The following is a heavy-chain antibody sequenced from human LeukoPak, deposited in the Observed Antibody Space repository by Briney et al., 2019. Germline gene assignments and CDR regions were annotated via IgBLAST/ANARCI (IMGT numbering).Heavy chain of an antibody. CDR2: VNTVDTT. CDR3: AGSLAYCGGDCRLGDY. Sequence: SGGSLRLSCAASGFTVSNNYMGWVRQTPAKGLAWVSVVNTVDTTYYADSVRGRFTISRDSSENTLYLQMNSLRVEDTAVYYCAGSLAYCGGDCRLGDYWGQGTLVTVSS. V-gene: IGHV3-66*01. J-gene: IGHJ4*02. D-gene: IGHD2-21*02. CDR1: GFTVSNNY.